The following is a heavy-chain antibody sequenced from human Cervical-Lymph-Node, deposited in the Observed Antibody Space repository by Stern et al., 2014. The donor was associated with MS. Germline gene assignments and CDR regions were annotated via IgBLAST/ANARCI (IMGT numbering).Heavy chain of an antibody. CDR3: ATLGTLTGPIET. J-gene: IGHJ5*02. CDR1: GLTFSSYT. V-gene: IGHV3-21*01. D-gene: IGHD3-9*01. CDR2: ISDISTYI. Sequence: VQLVESGGGLVKPGESLRLSCAASGLTFSSYTMTWVRQAPGKGLEWVSSISDISTYIYYADSVKGRFTISRDNAKNSLYLQMNSLRAEDTAVYYCATLGTLTGPIETWGQGTLVTVSS.